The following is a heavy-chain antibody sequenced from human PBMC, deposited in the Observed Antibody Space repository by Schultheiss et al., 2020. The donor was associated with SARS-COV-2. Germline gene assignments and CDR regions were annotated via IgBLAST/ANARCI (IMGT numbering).Heavy chain of an antibody. Sequence: GGSLRLSCAASGFTFSSYGMHWVRQAPGKGLEWVAVISYDGSKKYYADSVKGRFTISRDNSKNTLYLQMNSLRAEDTAVYYCAKGLIAVAADYYYGMDVWGQGTTVTVSS. CDR1: GFTFSSYG. J-gene: IGHJ6*02. D-gene: IGHD6-19*01. V-gene: IGHV3-30*18. CDR2: ISYDGSKK. CDR3: AKGLIAVAADYYYGMDV.